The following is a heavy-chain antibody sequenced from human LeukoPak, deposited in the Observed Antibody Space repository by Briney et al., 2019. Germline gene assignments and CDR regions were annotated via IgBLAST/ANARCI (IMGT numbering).Heavy chain of an antibody. CDR2: IYYSGST. V-gene: IGHV4-59*08. CDR3: ARLIRWNGMDV. CDR1: GGSISSYY. Sequence: SETLSLTCTVSGGSISSYYWSWIRQPPGKGLEWIGYIYYSGSTNYNPSLKSRVTISVDTSKNQFSLKLSSVTAADTAVYYCARLIRWNGMDVWGQGTTVTVSS. D-gene: IGHD4-23*01. J-gene: IGHJ6*02.